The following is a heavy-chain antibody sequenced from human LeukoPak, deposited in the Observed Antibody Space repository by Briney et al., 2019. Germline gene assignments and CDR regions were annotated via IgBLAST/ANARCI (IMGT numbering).Heavy chain of an antibody. J-gene: IGHJ5*02. V-gene: IGHV4-4*07. Sequence: PSETLSLTCTISGGSISSYSWNWIRQPAGKGLEWIGRIYTSGDTIYNPSLKSRVTMSLDTSKNHCSLRLTSVTAADTAVYYCARSYGSGAYRRFGPWGQGTLVTVSS. CDR3: ARSYGSGAYRRFGP. CDR1: GGSISSYS. D-gene: IGHD3-10*01. CDR2: IYTSGDT.